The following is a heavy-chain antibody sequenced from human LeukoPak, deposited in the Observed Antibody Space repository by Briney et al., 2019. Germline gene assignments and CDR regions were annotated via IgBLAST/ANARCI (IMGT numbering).Heavy chain of an antibody. V-gene: IGHV3-53*01. CDR2: IYSGGST. J-gene: IGHJ4*02. CDR1: GFTVSSNY. Sequence: PGGSLRLSCAASGFTVSSNYMSWVRQAPGKGQEWVSVIYSGGSTYYADSVKGRFTISRDNSKNTLYLQMNSLRAEDTAVYYCARTVDCSSTSCYEFDYWGQGTLVTVSS. D-gene: IGHD2-2*01. CDR3: ARTVDCSSTSCYEFDY.